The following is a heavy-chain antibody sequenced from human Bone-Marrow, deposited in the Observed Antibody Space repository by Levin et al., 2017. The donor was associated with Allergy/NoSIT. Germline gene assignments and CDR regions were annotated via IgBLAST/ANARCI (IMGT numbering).Heavy chain of an antibody. J-gene: IGHJ5*02. CDR2: INTNTGHP. CDR1: GYTFTNFA. D-gene: IGHD3-3*01. V-gene: IGHV7-4-1*02. Sequence: GESLKISCKASGYTFTNFAINWVRQAPGQGLEWIGTINTNTGHPTYAQAFTGRFVFSLDTSVSATYLHINSLKAEDTAVHYCARDSGIHDLWSGSKGWFEPWGQGTPVIISS. CDR3: ARDSGIHDLWSGSKGWFEP.